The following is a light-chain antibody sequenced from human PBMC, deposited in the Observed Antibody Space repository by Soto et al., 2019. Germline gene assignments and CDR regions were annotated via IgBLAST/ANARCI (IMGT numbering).Light chain of an antibody. Sequence: QSVLTQSPSASASLGASVKLTCTLSSGHSTYAIAWHQQQPEKGPRYLMKLTSDGSHPKGDGIPDRFSGSSSGAERYLTISSLQSEDEADYYCQTWGTGIRVFGGGTKLTVL. J-gene: IGLJ3*02. V-gene: IGLV4-69*01. CDR3: QTWGTGIRV. CDR2: LTSDGSH. CDR1: SGHSTYA.